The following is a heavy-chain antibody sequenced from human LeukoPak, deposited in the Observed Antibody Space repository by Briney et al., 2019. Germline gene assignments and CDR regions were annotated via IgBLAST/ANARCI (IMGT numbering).Heavy chain of an antibody. V-gene: IGHV3-7*03. CDR2: IKQDGSEK. CDR1: GFTFSSYW. D-gene: IGHD6-19*01. Sequence: GGPLRLSCAASGFTFSSYWMSWVRQAPGKGLEWVANIKQDGSEKYYVDSVKGRFTISRDNAKNSLYLQMNSLRAEDTAVYYCARGPAIAVAGLDYYFDYWGQGTLVTVSS. J-gene: IGHJ4*02. CDR3: ARGPAIAVAGLDYYFDY.